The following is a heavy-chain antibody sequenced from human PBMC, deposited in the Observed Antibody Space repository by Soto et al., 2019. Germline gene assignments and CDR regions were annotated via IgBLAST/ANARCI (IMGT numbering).Heavy chain of an antibody. Sequence: SVKVSCRASGYTFTSYGISWVRQAPVQGLEWMGWISAYNGNTNYAQKFQGRVTITADESTSTAYMELSSLRSEDTAVYYCARDRRHSSSWPSYDAFDIWGQGTMVTVSS. CDR3: ARDRRHSSSWPSYDAFDI. CDR1: GYTFTSYG. D-gene: IGHD6-13*01. V-gene: IGHV1-18*04. J-gene: IGHJ3*02. CDR2: ISAYNGNT.